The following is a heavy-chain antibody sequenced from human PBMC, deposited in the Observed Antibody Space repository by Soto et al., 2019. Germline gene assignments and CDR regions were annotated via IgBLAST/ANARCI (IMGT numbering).Heavy chain of an antibody. CDR3: ARDKGGYSYGTFDY. D-gene: IGHD5-18*01. J-gene: IGHJ4*02. CDR1: GGSFSSFA. Sequence: GASVKVSCKASGGSFSSFAFRWVRQAPGHGLEWMGGIIPMFGSANYAQKFQGRVTITADEPTSTAYMELSSLRSEDTAVYYCARDKGGYSYGTFDYWGQGTLVTVSS. CDR2: IIPMFGSA. V-gene: IGHV1-69*13.